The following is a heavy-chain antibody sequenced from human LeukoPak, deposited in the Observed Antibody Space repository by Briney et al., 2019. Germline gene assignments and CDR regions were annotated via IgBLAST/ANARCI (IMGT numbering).Heavy chain of an antibody. V-gene: IGHV4-59*01. CDR2: ISDSGRA. J-gene: IGHJ6*03. CDR1: GQSLENYY. CDR3: ARKDYYYLDV. Sequence: SETLSLTRGLSGQSLENYYWSWIRPPPENGLEWLGYISDSGRAHYNPPLKCRVTISIDRSKNQLSLNLSSVTSADTAIYYCARKDYYYLDVWGKGTTVTVSS.